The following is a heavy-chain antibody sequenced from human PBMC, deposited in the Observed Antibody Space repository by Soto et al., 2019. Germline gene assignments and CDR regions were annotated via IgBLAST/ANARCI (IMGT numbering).Heavy chain of an antibody. CDR2: INPSGGST. Sequence: VSVKVSCKASGYTFTSYYMHWVRQAPGQGLEWMGIINPSGGSTSYAQKFQGRVTMTRDTSTSTVYMELSSLRSEDTAVYYCARENEECGGDCYSYYYWGQGTLVTVSS. D-gene: IGHD2-21*01. CDR1: GYTFTSYY. CDR3: ARENEECGGDCYSYYY. V-gene: IGHV1-46*03. J-gene: IGHJ4*02.